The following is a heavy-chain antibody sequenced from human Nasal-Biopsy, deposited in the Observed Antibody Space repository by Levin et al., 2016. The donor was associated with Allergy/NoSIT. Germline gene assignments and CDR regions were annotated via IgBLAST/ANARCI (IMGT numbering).Heavy chain of an antibody. CDR1: GFTFSTYN. D-gene: IGHD5/OR15-5a*01. J-gene: IGHJ4*02. Sequence: GGSLRLSCAASGFTFSTYNMNWVRQAPGKGLEWVSSITSGGSYKRYAASLEGRFTISRDNAKNSLYLQMDSLRAEDSGIYYCARDSTTPQWGQGILVTVSS. V-gene: IGHV3-21*01. CDR2: ITSGGSYK. CDR3: ARDSTTPQ.